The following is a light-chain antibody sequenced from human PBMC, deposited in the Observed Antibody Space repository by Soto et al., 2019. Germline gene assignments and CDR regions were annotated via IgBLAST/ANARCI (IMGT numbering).Light chain of an antibody. V-gene: IGKV1-27*01. Sequence: DIQMTQSPSSLSASVGDRVTITCWASQGIRNYLAWYQQNPGKVPKLLIYSASTLQSGVPARFSGSTSGTDFTLTISSLQPEDVGTYYCQKYYSAPLTFGGGTKVEI. CDR3: QKYYSAPLT. CDR2: SAS. CDR1: QGIRNY. J-gene: IGKJ4*01.